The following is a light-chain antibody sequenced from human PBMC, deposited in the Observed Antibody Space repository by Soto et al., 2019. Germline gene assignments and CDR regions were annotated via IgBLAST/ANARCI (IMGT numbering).Light chain of an antibody. J-gene: IGKJ5*01. CDR3: QQLNSYPLT. V-gene: IGKV1-9*01. CDR2: AAS. CDR1: QGISSY. Sequence: IRVTQSPSSFAASPGDRVTITCRASQGISSYLAWYQQKPGKAPKLLIYAASTLQSGVPSRFSGSGSGTEFTLTISSLQPEDFATYYCQQLNSYPLTFGQGTRLEIK.